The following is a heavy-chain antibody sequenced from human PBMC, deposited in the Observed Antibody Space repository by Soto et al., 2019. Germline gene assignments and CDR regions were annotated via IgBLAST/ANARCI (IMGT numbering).Heavy chain of an antibody. D-gene: IGHD5-18*01. CDR2: IYPGDSDT. CDR1: GYSFTNYW. Sequence: GESLKISCTGSGYSFTNYWIGWVRQVPGKGLEWMGTIYPGDSDTRYSPSFQGQVTISADKSINTAYLQWSSLKASDTAMSSCARVPRTAMIPYYHYYIVVWGKGTTVTVS. CDR3: ARVPRTAMIPYYHYYIVV. J-gene: IGHJ6*03. V-gene: IGHV5-51*01.